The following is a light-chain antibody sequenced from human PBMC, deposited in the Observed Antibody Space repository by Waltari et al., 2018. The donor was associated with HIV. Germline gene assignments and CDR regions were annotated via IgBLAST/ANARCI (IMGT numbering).Light chain of an antibody. CDR1: ALPKRY. Sequence: SYELTQPPSVSVSPGQTARITCSGDALPKRYAYWYQQKSGQAPVLVIYEDSKRPSGSPEGFSGSSSGTMATLTISGAQVEDEADYYCYSRDSSGNSWVFGGGTKLTVL. V-gene: IGLV3-10*01. J-gene: IGLJ3*02. CDR3: YSRDSSGNSWV. CDR2: EDS.